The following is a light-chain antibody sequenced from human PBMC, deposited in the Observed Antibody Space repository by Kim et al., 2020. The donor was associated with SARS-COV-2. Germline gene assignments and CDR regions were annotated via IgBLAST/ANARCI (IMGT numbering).Light chain of an antibody. CDR2: KDN. Sequence: PRQTARITCSGDTLPEKQTYWYQQKSGQAPLLVIYKDNERPSGIPERFSGSSSGTTVTLTISGVQAEDDADYYCQSADGSGTYVFGTGTKVTVL. J-gene: IGLJ1*01. CDR1: TLPEKQ. V-gene: IGLV3-25*03. CDR3: QSADGSGTYV.